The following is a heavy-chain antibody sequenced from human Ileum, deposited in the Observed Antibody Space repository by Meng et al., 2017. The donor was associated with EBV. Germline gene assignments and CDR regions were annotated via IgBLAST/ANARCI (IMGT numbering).Heavy chain of an antibody. J-gene: IGHJ4*02. V-gene: IGHV4-4*02. CDR2: IYRGGGT. CDR1: GGSISSGDG. Sequence: QVLLQEGGPGLGKPSGTLSRTWVVSGGSISSGDGWSWVRQPPVKGLEWIGEIYRGGGTNYNASLKSRVTISVDTSKNHFSLKLNSVTAADTAVYYCANFHHDGSAVYRDYWGQGTLVTVSS. D-gene: IGHD3-10*01. CDR3: ANFHHDGSAVYRDY.